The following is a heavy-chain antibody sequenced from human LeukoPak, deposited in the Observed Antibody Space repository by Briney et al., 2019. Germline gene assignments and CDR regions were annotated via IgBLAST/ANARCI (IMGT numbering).Heavy chain of an antibody. D-gene: IGHD3-16*01. Sequence: PGGSLRLSCAASGFTFSSYAMHWVRQVPGKGLEWVAVISYDGSNKYYADSVKGRFTISRDNSKNTLYLQMNSLRAEDTAVYYCAKNLGSFDAFDIWGQGTMVTVSS. CDR3: AKNLGSFDAFDI. V-gene: IGHV3-30*04. CDR2: ISYDGSNK. CDR1: GFTFSSYA. J-gene: IGHJ3*02.